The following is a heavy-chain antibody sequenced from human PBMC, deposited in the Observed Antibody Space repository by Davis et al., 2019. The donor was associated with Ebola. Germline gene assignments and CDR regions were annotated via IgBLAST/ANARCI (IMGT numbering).Heavy chain of an antibody. V-gene: IGHV1-3*01. CDR2: NNAGNGNT. D-gene: IGHD1-14*01. Sequence: SVKVSCKASGYTFTNYVLHCLRQAPGQRHEWMGWNNAGNGNTKDSQKFQGRVTITRDTSASTAYMELRSLRSEDTAVYYCARDIINSIELLEPYSWFDPWGQGTLVTVSS. CDR1: GYTFTNYV. CDR3: ARDIINSIELLEPYSWFDP. J-gene: IGHJ5*02.